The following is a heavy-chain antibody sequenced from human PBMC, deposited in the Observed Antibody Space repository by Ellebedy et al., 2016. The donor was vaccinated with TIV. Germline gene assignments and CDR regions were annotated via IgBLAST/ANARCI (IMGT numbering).Heavy chain of an antibody. J-gene: IGHJ5*02. CDR3: ARSLGLRGNFDP. Sequence: ASVKVSCKASGGTFSSYAISWVRQAPGQGLEWMGGIIPIFGTANYAQKFQGRVTITADESTSTAYMELSSLRSEDTAVYYCARSLGLRGNFDPWGQGTLVTVSS. D-gene: IGHD3-3*02. CDR2: IIPIFGTA. CDR1: GGTFSSYA. V-gene: IGHV1-69*13.